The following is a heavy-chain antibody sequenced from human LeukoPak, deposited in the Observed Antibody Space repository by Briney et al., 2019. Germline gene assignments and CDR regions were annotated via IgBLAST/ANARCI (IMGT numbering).Heavy chain of an antibody. Sequence: HPGGSLRLSCAASGLTFSSYAMSWVRQAPGRGLEWVSAISGSGGSTYYADSVKGRFTISRDNSKNTLYLQMNSLRAEDTAVYYCAKETPVLRGALAFDYWGQGTLVTVSS. J-gene: IGHJ4*02. CDR1: GLTFSSYA. D-gene: IGHD3-3*01. CDR3: AKETPVLRGALAFDY. CDR2: ISGSGGST. V-gene: IGHV3-23*01.